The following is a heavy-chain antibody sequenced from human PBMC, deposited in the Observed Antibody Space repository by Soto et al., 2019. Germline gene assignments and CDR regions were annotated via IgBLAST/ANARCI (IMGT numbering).Heavy chain of an antibody. Sequence: PSETLSLTCAVSGGSISSGGYSWSWIRQPPGKGLEWIGYIYHSGSTYYNPSLKSRVTISVDRSKNQFSLKLSSVTAADTAVYYCARSSRAMESRVAFDIWGQGTMVTVSS. D-gene: IGHD5-18*01. V-gene: IGHV4-30-2*01. CDR1: GGSISSGGYS. CDR2: IYHSGST. J-gene: IGHJ3*02. CDR3: ARSSRAMESRVAFDI.